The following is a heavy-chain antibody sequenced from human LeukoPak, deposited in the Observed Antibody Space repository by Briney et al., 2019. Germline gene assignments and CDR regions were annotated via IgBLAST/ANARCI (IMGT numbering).Heavy chain of an antibody. Sequence: ASLKVSCKASGYTFTSYDINWVRQATGQGLEWMGWMNPNRGNTGYAQNFQGRVTMTRNTSISTAYMELSSLRSEDTAVYYCARGRGGSSSWYNYYYYMDAWGKGTTVTVSS. V-gene: IGHV1-8*01. D-gene: IGHD6-13*01. CDR1: GYTFTSYD. CDR3: ARGRGGSSSWYNYYYYMDA. CDR2: MNPNRGNT. J-gene: IGHJ6*03.